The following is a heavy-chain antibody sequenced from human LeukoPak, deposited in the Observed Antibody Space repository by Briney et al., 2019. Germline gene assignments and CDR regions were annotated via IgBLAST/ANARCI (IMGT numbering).Heavy chain of an antibody. Sequence: GGSLRLSCAASGFTFSSYAMNWVRQAPGKGLEWVAVISYDESNKYYADSVKGRFTISRDNSKNTLYLQMNSLRAEDTAVYYCANLPGALGYCSGGSCYRKNYYYYYYGMDVWGQGTTVTVSS. CDR2: ISYDESNK. CDR3: ANLPGALGYCSGGSCYRKNYYYYYYGMDV. D-gene: IGHD2-15*01. J-gene: IGHJ6*02. V-gene: IGHV3-30*18. CDR1: GFTFSSYA.